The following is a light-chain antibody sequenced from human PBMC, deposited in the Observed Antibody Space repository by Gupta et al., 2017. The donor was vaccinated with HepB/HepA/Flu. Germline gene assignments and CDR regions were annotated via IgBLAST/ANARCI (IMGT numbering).Light chain of an antibody. CDR2: AAS. CDR1: QGISSY. V-gene: IGKV1-8*01. J-gene: IGKJ2*01. Sequence: AIRMTQSPSSFSASTGDRVTITCRASQGISSYLAWYQQKPGKAPKLLIYAASTLQSGVPSRFSGSGCGTDFTLTISGRQSEDFATYYCQHNDSSPYPFGQGTKLEIK. CDR3: QHNDSSPYP.